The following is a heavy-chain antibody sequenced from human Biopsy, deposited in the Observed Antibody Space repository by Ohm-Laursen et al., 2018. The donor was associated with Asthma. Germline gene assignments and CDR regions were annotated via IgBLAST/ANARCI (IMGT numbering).Heavy chain of an antibody. J-gene: IGHJ6*02. CDR1: GFTFSSYS. D-gene: IGHD2-21*02. Sequence: SLRLSCTAFGFTFSSYSMNWVRQAPGKGLEWVSYISSSSSTIYYADSVKGRFTISRDNAKNSLYLQMNSLRDEDTAVYYCARDAGYCGGDCYSLLEYYYYYYGMDVWGQGTTVTVSS. CDR3: ARDAGYCGGDCYSLLEYYYYYYGMDV. V-gene: IGHV3-48*02. CDR2: ISSSSSTI.